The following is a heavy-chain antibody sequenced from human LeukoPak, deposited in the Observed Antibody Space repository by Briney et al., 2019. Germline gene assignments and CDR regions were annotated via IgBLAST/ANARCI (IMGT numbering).Heavy chain of an antibody. Sequence: GGSLRLSCAASGFTFSTYAMHWVRQAPGKGLEWVTAISSDGSNKNYADFVKGRFTSSRDNSKNSLYLQMNSLRAEDTAVYHCAKGGHSYGYADYWGQGTLVTVSS. J-gene: IGHJ4*02. CDR2: ISSDGSNK. V-gene: IGHV3-30*18. CDR1: GFTFSTYA. CDR3: AKGGHSYGYADY. D-gene: IGHD5-18*01.